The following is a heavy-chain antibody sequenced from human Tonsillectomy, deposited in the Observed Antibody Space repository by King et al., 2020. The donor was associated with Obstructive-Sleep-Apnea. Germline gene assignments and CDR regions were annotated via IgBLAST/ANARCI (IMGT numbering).Heavy chain of an antibody. D-gene: IGHD5-18*01. CDR2: ISSDGSNK. CDR3: ARDRYEKQVWWILEH. J-gene: IGHJ1*01. V-gene: IGHV3-30-3*01. CDR1: GFSFSNYA. Sequence: VQLVESGGGVVQPGRSLRLSCAASGFSFSNYALHWVRQAPGKGLESVAVISSDGSNKYYADSVKGRFTISRDISKNTLYLQMNSLRGEDTAVYYCARDRYEKQVWWILEHWGQGTLVTVSS.